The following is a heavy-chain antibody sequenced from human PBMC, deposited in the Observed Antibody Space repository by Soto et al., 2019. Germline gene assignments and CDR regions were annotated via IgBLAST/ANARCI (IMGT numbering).Heavy chain of an antibody. Sequence: GGSLRLSCAASGFTFSSYGMHWVRQAPGKGLEWVAVIWYDGSNKYYADSVKGRFTISRDNSKNTLYLQMNSLRVEDTAFYYCAKTAGYDYVWGSSGLDPWGQGTLVTVSS. CDR2: IWYDGSNK. D-gene: IGHD3-16*01. CDR3: AKTAGYDYVWGSSGLDP. J-gene: IGHJ5*02. CDR1: GFTFSSYG. V-gene: IGHV3-30*02.